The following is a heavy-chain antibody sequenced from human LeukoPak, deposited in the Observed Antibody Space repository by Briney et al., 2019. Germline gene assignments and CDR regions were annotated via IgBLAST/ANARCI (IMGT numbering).Heavy chain of an antibody. Sequence: GRSLRLSCAASGFTFSSYAMHWVRQAPGKGLEWVAVISYDGSNKYYADSVKGRFTISRDNSKNTLYLQMNSLRAEDTAVYYCVRETVAEIPRGFDYWGQGTLVTVSS. D-gene: IGHD6-19*01. J-gene: IGHJ4*02. CDR1: GFTFSSYA. CDR3: VRETVAEIPRGFDY. CDR2: ISYDGSNK. V-gene: IGHV3-30*04.